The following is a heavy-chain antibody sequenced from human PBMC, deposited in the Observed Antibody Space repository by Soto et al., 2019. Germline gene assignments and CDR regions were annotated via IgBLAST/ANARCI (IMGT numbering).Heavy chain of an antibody. CDR1: GYSFVSYW. Sequence: GESLKISCKGSGYSFVSYWIDWVRQRPGKGLEWMGIIDPGGSDYTYSPSFQGQVTLSVDKSINTVFLQWSSLEASDTAMYYCARTDGYEIDYWGQGTQVTVSS. D-gene: IGHD5-12*01. J-gene: IGHJ4*02. V-gene: IGHV5-51*01. CDR2: IDPGGSDY. CDR3: ARTDGYEIDY.